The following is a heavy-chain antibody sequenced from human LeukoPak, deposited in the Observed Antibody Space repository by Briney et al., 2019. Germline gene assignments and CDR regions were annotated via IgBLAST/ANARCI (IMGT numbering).Heavy chain of an antibody. CDR3: AKDREVTIFGVVAHPPNWFDP. CDR1: GFTFSCYA. D-gene: IGHD3-3*01. Sequence: GESLRLSCAASGFTFSCYAMSWVRQAPGKGLEWVSAISGSGGSTYYADSVKGRFTISRDNSKNTLYLQMNSLRAEDTAVYYCAKDREVTIFGVVAHPPNWFDPWGQGTLVTVSS. CDR2: ISGSGGST. J-gene: IGHJ5*02. V-gene: IGHV3-23*01.